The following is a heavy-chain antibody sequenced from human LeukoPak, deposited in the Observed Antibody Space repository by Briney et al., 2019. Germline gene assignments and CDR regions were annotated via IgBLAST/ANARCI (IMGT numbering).Heavy chain of an antibody. D-gene: IGHD5-18*01. J-gene: IGHJ3*02. CDR3: ARDFRMGGHTANAFDI. V-gene: IGHV1-18*01. Sequence: ASVKVSCKASGYTFTSYGISWVRQAPGQGLEWMGWISAYNGNTNYAQKLQGRVTMTTDTSTSTAYMELRSLRSGDTAVYYCARDFRMGGHTANAFDIWGQGTMVTVSS. CDR2: ISAYNGNT. CDR1: GYTFTSYG.